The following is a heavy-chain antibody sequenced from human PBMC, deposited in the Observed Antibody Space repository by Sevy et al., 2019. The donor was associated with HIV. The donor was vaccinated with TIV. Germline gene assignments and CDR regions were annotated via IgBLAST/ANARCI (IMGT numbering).Heavy chain of an antibody. V-gene: IGHV3-7*01. CDR1: GFTFSSYW. J-gene: IGHJ6*02. D-gene: IGHD2-15*01. Sequence: GGSLRLSCAASGFTFSSYWMSWVRQAPGKGLEWVANIKQDGSEKYYEDSVNGRFTISRDNAKNSLYLQMNSLRAEDTAVYYCARERPNCSGGSCYGNYYGMDVWGQGTTVTVSS. CDR3: ARERPNCSGGSCYGNYYGMDV. CDR2: IKQDGSEK.